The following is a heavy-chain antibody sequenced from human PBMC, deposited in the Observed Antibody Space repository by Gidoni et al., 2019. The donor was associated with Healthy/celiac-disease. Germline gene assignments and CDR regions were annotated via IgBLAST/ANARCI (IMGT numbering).Heavy chain of an antibody. D-gene: IGHD1-26*01. CDR1: GGSISSSSYY. V-gene: IGHV4-39*01. Sequence: QLQLQESGPGLVKPSETLSLTCTVSGGSISSSSYYWGWIRQPPGNGLEWIGSIYYSGGTYYNPSLKSRVTISVDTSKNQFSLKLSSVTAADTAVYYCARQVVGATTIFDYWGQGTLVTVSS. J-gene: IGHJ4*02. CDR2: IYYSGGT. CDR3: ARQVVGATTIFDY.